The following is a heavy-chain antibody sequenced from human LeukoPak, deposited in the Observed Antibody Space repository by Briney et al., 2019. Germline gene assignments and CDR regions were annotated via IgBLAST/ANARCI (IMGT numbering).Heavy chain of an antibody. CDR1: GYTFIGYY. V-gene: IGHV1-2*02. CDR3: ARGATAQYFDP. J-gene: IGHJ5*02. Sequence: GASVKVSCKASGYTFIGYYIHWVRQAPGQGLEWMGWINPNSGDTNYAQNFQGRVTMTRDTSIDTAYMELSRLTSDDTAVYYCARGATAQYFDPWGQGTLVTVSS. CDR2: INPNSGDT. D-gene: IGHD5-12*01.